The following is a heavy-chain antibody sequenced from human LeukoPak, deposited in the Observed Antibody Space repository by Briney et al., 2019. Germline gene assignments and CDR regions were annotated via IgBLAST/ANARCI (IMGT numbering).Heavy chain of an antibody. CDR1: GFAFTSYA. Sequence: GGSLRLSCAASGFAFTSYAMSWVRQAPGKGLEWVSVISGSGGSTHYADSVKGRFTISRDSSKNTLYLQMNSLRAEDTAIYYCAKESPTIDYWGQGTLVTVSS. V-gene: IGHV3-23*01. J-gene: IGHJ4*02. CDR3: AKESPTIDY. CDR2: ISGSGGST.